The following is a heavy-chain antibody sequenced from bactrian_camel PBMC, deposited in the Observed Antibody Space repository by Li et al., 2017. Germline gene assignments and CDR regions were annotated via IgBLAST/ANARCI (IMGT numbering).Heavy chain of an antibody. Sequence: HVQLVESGGGSVQAGGSLTLSCAAARDTNTDPFHCMGWFRQGPGKDREEVATIHAGGTTHYAASVKGRFTISRDGTKNTLYLEMNNLEPEDTAIYYCAARPSWGCSHPERASFTYWGQGTQVTVS. CDR2: IHAGGTT. D-gene: IGHD3*01. J-gene: IGHJ4*01. CDR3: AARPSWGCSHPERASFTY. CDR1: RDTNTDPFHC. V-gene: IGHV3S53*01.